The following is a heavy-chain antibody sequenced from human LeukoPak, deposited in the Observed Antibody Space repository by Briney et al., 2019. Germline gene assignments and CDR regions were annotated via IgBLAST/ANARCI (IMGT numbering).Heavy chain of an antibody. CDR1: GFTFSSYG. V-gene: IGHV3-33*01. D-gene: IGHD6-13*01. CDR3: ARERGIAAAEATLAP. Sequence: GGSLRLSCAASGFTFSSYGMHWVRQAPGKGLEWVAVIWYDGSNKYYADSVKGRFTISRDNSKNTLYLQMNSLRAEDTAVYYCARERGIAAAEATLAPWGQGTLVTVSS. J-gene: IGHJ5*02. CDR2: IWYDGSNK.